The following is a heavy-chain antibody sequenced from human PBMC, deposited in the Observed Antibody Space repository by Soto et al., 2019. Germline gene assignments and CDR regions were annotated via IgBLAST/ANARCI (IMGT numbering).Heavy chain of an antibody. V-gene: IGHV5-51*01. CDR1: GYSFTSYW. J-gene: IGHJ4*02. D-gene: IGHD6-6*01. CDR3: ARQTTYSSSPLGYFDY. Sequence: PGESLKISCKGSGYSFTSYWIGWVRQMPGKGLEWMGIIYPGDSDTRYSPSFQGQVTISADKSISTAYLQWSSLKASDTAMYYCARQTTYSSSPLGYFDYWGQGTLVTVSS. CDR2: IYPGDSDT.